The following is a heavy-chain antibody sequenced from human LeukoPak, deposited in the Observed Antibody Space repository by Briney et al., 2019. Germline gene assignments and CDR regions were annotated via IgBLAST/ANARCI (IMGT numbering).Heavy chain of an antibody. CDR3: ARQGVRGVSY. CDR1: GGSSSGYY. D-gene: IGHD3-10*01. V-gene: IGHV4-34*01. Sequence: PSETLSLTCAVYGGSSSGYYWSWIRQPPGKGLEWIGEINHSGSTNYNPSLKSRVTISVDTSKNQFSLKLSSVTAADTAVYYCARQGVRGVSYWGQGTLVTVSS. J-gene: IGHJ4*02. CDR2: INHSGST.